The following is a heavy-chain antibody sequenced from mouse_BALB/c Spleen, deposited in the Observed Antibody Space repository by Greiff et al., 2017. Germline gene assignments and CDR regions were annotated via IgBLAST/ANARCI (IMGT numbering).Heavy chain of an antibody. CDR3: ARNMGYGNYVRFAY. D-gene: IGHD2-10*02. V-gene: IGHV2-4-1*01. CDR2: IWSGGST. CDR1: GFSLTSYG. J-gene: IGHJ3*01. Sequence: QVQLKESGPGLVQPSQSLSITCTVSGFSLTSYGVHWVRQSPGKGLEWLGVIWSGGSTDYNAAFISRLSISKDNSKSQVFFKMNSLQADDTAIYYCARNMGYGNYVRFAYWGQGTLVTVSA.